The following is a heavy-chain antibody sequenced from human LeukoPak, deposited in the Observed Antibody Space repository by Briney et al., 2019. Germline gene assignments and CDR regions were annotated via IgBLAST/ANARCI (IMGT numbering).Heavy chain of an antibody. CDR1: GGSFSGYY. D-gene: IGHD1-26*01. CDR3: ARGGRGYSGSYLSPIGY. V-gene: IGHV4-34*01. J-gene: IGHJ4*02. CDR2: INHSGST. Sequence: SXTLSLTCAVYGGSFSGYYWSWIRQPPGKGLEWIGEINHSGSTNYNPSLKSRVTISVDTSKNQFSLKLSSVTAADTAVYYCARGGRGYSGSYLSPIGYWGQGTLVTVSS.